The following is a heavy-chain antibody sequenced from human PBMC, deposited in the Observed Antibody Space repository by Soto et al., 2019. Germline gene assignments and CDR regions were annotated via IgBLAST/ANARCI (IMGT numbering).Heavy chain of an antibody. V-gene: IGHV5-51*01. Sequence: GESLKISCQVSGYTLTIYWIGWVRQMPGKGLEWMGIIYPSDSDTRYSPSFQGQVTISADQSINTAYLQWDSLKASDTAIYYCARPANTVADHFDLWGQGTPVTVSS. CDR3: ARPANTVADHFDL. J-gene: IGHJ4*02. CDR2: IYPSDSDT. CDR1: GYTLTIYW. D-gene: IGHD4-17*01.